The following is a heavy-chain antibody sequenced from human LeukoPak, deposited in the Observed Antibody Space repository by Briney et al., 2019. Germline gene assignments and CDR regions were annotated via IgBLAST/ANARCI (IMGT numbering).Heavy chain of an antibody. V-gene: IGHV4-4*02. Sequence: SGTLSLTCAVSGGSISSNNWLSWVRQPPGKGLECIGEIYHGGSTNYNPSLESRVTISVDKSKNQFSLKLRSVTAADTAVYYCARQWPTAFDYWGQGTLVTVSS. D-gene: IGHD6-19*01. CDR1: GGSISSNNW. CDR3: ARQWPTAFDY. J-gene: IGHJ4*02. CDR2: IYHGGST.